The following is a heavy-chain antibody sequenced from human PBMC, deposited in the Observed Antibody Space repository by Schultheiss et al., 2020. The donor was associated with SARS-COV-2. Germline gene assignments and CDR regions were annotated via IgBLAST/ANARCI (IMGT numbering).Heavy chain of an antibody. Sequence: GGSLRLSCAASGFTFSSYWMSWVRQAPGKGLEWVANIKQDGSEKYYVDSVKGRFTISRDNAKNSLYLQMNSLRAEDTAVYYCAKDDTGLGIYYYHYGMDVWGQGTTVTVSS. CDR2: IKQDGSEK. CDR3: AKDDTGLGIYYYHYGMDV. V-gene: IGHV3-7*03. J-gene: IGHJ6*02. D-gene: IGHD2-15*01. CDR1: GFTFSSYW.